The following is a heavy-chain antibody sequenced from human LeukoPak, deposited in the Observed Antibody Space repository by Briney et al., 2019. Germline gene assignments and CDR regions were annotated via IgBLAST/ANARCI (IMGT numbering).Heavy chain of an antibody. J-gene: IGHJ3*01. CDR2: IHYSGNT. D-gene: IGHD6-19*01. CDR1: GGSVSSYY. V-gene: IGHV4-59*02. CDR3: ARVQWLPLDVFNF. Sequence: PSETLSLTCTVSGGSVSSYYWSWIRQPPGKGLEWIGHIHYSGNTDYNPSLKSRVTISVDTSKNQFSLKMNSVTAADTAIYYCARVQWLPLDVFNFWGQGTMVTVSS.